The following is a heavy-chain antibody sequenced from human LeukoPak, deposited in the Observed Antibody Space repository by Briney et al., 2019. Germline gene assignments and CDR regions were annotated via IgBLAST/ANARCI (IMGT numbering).Heavy chain of an antibody. Sequence: PSETLSLACAVYGGSFSGYYWRWIRQPPGKGLEWIGEINHSGSTNYNPSLKSRVTISVDTSKNQFSLKLSSVTAADTAVYYCARRCSGGSCYYYAFDIWGQGTMVTVSS. D-gene: IGHD2-15*01. CDR2: INHSGST. CDR3: ARRCSGGSCYYYAFDI. CDR1: GGSFSGYY. V-gene: IGHV4-34*01. J-gene: IGHJ3*02.